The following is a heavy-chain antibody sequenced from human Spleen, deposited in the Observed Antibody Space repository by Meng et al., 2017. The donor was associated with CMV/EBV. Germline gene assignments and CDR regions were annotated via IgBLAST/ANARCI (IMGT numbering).Heavy chain of an antibody. CDR1: GFTFSSYS. Sequence: GESLKISCAASGFTFSSYSMNWDRQAPGKGLEWVSYISSSSSTIYYADSVKGRFTISRDNAKNSLYLQMNSLRAEDTAVYYCARGSAKAWNYPDYWGQGTLVTVSS. J-gene: IGHJ4*02. V-gene: IGHV3-48*04. CDR2: ISSSSSTI. D-gene: IGHD1-1*01. CDR3: ARGSAKAWNYPDY.